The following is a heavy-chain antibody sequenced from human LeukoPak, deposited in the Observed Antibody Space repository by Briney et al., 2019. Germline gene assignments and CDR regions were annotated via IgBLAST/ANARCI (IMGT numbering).Heavy chain of an antibody. CDR1: GFTFSSYA. Sequence: GGSLRLSCAASGFTFSSYAMSWVRQAPGKGLEWVSAISGSGGSTYYADSVKGPFTISRDNSKNTLYLQMNSLRAEDTAVYYCAKPTHRTYSYYYGMDVWGQGTTVTVSS. CDR3: AKPTHRTYSYYYGMDV. J-gene: IGHJ6*02. V-gene: IGHV3-23*01. CDR2: ISGSGGST.